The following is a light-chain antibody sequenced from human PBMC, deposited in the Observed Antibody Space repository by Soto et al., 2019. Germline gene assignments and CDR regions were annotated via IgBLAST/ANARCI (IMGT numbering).Light chain of an antibody. J-gene: IGKJ5*01. Sequence: EIVLTQSPGTLSLSPGERATLSCRASQSVSSSYLAWYQQKPGQAPRLLIYGASSRATGVPDRFSGSGSGTDFTLTISRLEPEDFAVFYCQQYGSSPITFGQGTRLEIQ. CDR1: QSVSSSY. CDR3: QQYGSSPIT. V-gene: IGKV3-20*01. CDR2: GAS.